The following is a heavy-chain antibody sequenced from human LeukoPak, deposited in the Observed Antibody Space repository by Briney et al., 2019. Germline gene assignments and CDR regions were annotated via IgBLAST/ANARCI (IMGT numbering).Heavy chain of an antibody. Sequence: GGSLRLSCAASGFSFNTLVMRWGRQVPGKRLERLPLISWSGSKTSYTDSVKGRFTISRDNFKNTLFLQMDSLRPEDTALYYCVRNSQVGHDFWRGVRSRFDDWGQGTLVIVSS. CDR3: VRNSQVGHDFWRGVRSRFDD. CDR1: GFSFNTLV. CDR2: ISWSGSKT. J-gene: IGHJ4*02. D-gene: IGHD3-3*01. V-gene: IGHV3-30*19.